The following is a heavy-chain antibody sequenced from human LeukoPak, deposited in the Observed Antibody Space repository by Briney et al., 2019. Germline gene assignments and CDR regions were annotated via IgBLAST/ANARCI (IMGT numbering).Heavy chain of an antibody. CDR1: GGSISSSSYY. CDR3: ARAVDIVATIDY. V-gene: IGHV4-39*01. D-gene: IGHD5-12*01. CDR2: IYYSGST. Sequence: SETLSLTCTVSGGSISSSSYYWGWIRQPPGKGLGWIGSIYYSGSTYYNPSLKSRVTISVDTSKNQFSLKLSSVTAADTAVYYCARAVDIVATIDYWGQGTLVTVSS. J-gene: IGHJ4*02.